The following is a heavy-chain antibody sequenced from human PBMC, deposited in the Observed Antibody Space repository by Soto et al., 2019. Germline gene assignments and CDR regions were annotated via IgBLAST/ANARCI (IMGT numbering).Heavy chain of an antibody. J-gene: IGHJ2*01. CDR3: ATPDFGDYWYFDL. CDR1: GFTFSSSI. CDR2: IVVGSGHT. Sequence: QMQLVQSGPEVKKPGTSVKVSCKASGFTFSSSIVPWVRQARGQRLERIGWIVVGSGHTNYEQKFQERVTITRDMSTSTAYMELSSLRSEDTAVYYCATPDFGDYWYFDLWGSGTLVTVSS. V-gene: IGHV1-58*01. D-gene: IGHD4-17*01.